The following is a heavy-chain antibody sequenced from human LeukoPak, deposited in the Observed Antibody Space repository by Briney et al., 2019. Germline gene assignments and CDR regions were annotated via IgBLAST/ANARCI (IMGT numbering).Heavy chain of an antibody. Sequence: ASVKVSCKASGYTFTSYYMHWVRQAPGQGLEWMGIINPSGGSTSYAQKFQGRVTMTRDTSTSTVYMELSSLRSEDTAVYYCARGGPSYDSSGYYYFDFDYWGQGTLLTVSS. D-gene: IGHD3-22*01. V-gene: IGHV1-46*01. CDR2: INPSGGST. J-gene: IGHJ4*02. CDR1: GYTFTSYY. CDR3: ARGGPSYDSSGYYYFDFDY.